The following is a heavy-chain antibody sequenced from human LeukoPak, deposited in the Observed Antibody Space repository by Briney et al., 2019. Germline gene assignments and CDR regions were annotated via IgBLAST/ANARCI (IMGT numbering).Heavy chain of an antibody. Sequence: SETLSLTCTVSGGSISSYYWSWIRQPAGKGLEWIGRIFSSGSTNYNPSFESRVTMSVDTSKNQFSLNLRSMTAADTALYYCARGAYYGSGNVFDLWGQGTMVTVSS. V-gene: IGHV4-4*07. CDR1: GGSISSYY. CDR3: ARGAYYGSGNVFDL. D-gene: IGHD3-10*01. J-gene: IGHJ3*01. CDR2: IFSSGST.